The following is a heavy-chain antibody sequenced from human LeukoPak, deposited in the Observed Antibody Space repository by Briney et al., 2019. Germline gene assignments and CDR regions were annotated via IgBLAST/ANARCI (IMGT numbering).Heavy chain of an antibody. Sequence: GASVKVSCKASGYTFTGYYMHWVRQAPGQGLEWMGWINPNSGGTNYAQKFQGRVTMTRDTSISTAYMELSRLRSDDTAVYYCAREGAFLDVDAFDIWGQGTMVTVSS. D-gene: IGHD3-3*02. CDR3: AREGAFLDVDAFDI. CDR2: INPNSGGT. V-gene: IGHV1-2*02. CDR1: GYTFTGYY. J-gene: IGHJ3*02.